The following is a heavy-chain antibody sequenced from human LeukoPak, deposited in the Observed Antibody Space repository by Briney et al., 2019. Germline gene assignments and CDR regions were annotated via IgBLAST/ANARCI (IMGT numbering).Heavy chain of an antibody. J-gene: IGHJ4*02. CDR3: ARDLGTYDYVWGSYRPYYFDY. D-gene: IGHD3-16*02. CDR1: GGTFSSYA. Sequence: SVEVSCKASGGTFSSYAISWVRQAPGQGLEWMGRIIPILGIANYAQKFQGRVTITADKSTSTAYMELSSLRSEDTAVYYCARDLGTYDYVWGSYRPYYFDYWGQGTLVTVSS. V-gene: IGHV1-69*04. CDR2: IIPILGIA.